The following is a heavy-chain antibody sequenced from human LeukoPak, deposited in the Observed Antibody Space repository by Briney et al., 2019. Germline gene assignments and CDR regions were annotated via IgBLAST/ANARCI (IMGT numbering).Heavy chain of an antibody. Sequence: PGGSLRLSCAASGFTFSSYSMNWVRQAPGKGLEWVSSISSSSSYIYYADSVKGRFTISRDNAKNSLYLQMNSLRAEDTAVYYCARDQYCSGGSCYEGLDYWGQGTLVTVSS. CDR2: ISSSSSYI. CDR3: ARDQYCSGGSCYEGLDY. CDR1: GFTFSSYS. V-gene: IGHV3-21*01. D-gene: IGHD2-15*01. J-gene: IGHJ4*02.